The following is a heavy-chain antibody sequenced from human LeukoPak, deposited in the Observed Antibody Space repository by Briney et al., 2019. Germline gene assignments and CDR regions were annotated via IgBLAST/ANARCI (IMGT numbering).Heavy chain of an antibody. CDR1: GFTFSTYW. J-gene: IGHJ4*02. D-gene: IGHD1-26*01. CDR2: INRDGSST. Sequence: PGGSLRLSCAASGFTFSTYWMHWVRQAPGKGLVWVSRINRDGSSTSYADSVKGRFTISRDNAKNSLYLQVNSLRAEDTAVYYCAKDMGRYSGSYYDYWGQGTLVTVSS. CDR3: AKDMGRYSGSYYDY. V-gene: IGHV3-74*01.